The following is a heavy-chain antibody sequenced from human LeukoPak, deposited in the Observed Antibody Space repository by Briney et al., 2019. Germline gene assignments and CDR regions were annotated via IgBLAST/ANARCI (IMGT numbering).Heavy chain of an antibody. V-gene: IGHV1-8*01. Sequence: ASVKVSCKASGYTFTSYDINWVRQATGQGLEWMGWMNPNSGNTGYAQKFQGRVTMTRNTSISTAYMELSSLRSEGTAVYYCARGITGDFWSGPHFDYWGQGTLVTVSS. CDR1: GYTFTSYD. D-gene: IGHD3-3*01. J-gene: IGHJ4*02. CDR2: MNPNSGNT. CDR3: ARGITGDFWSGPHFDY.